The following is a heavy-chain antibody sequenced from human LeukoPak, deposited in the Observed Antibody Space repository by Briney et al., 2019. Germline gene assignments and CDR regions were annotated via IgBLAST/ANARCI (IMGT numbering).Heavy chain of an antibody. Sequence: GGSLRLSCAASGLTFSSYWMSWVRQAPGKGLEWVANIKQDGSEKYYVDSVKGRFTISRDNAKNSLYLQMNSLRAEDTAVYYCANPGNPMTTHLPYWGQGTLVTVSS. D-gene: IGHD4-11*01. V-gene: IGHV3-7*03. CDR2: IKQDGSEK. CDR1: GLTFSSYW. CDR3: ANPGNPMTTHLPY. J-gene: IGHJ4*02.